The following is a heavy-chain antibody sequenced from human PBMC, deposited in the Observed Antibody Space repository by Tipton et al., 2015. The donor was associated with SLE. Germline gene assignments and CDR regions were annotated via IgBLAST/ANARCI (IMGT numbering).Heavy chain of an antibody. J-gene: IGHJ4*02. CDR1: GFTFSGYG. Sequence: SGFTFSGYGVHWVRQAPGKGLEWVAFIGYDGSNKYYADSVKGRFTISRDNSKNTLFLQMDSLRAEDTAVYYCAKNRLVNSWYFDFWGQGTLVTVSA. V-gene: IGHV3-30*02. D-gene: IGHD3-16*01. CDR3: AKNRLVNSWYFDF. CDR2: IGYDGSNK.